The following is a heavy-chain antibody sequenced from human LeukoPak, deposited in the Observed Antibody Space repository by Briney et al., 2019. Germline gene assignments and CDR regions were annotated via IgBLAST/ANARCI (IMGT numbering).Heavy chain of an antibody. D-gene: IGHD3-10*01. CDR1: GGSINTYY. V-gene: IGHV4-59*01. J-gene: IGHJ4*02. CDR3: ARGPGSRHLDY. CDR2: IYYSGST. Sequence: PSETLSLTCTVSGGSINTYYGSWIRQPPGKGLEWIGYIYYSGSTKYNPSLERRISISVDTSKNQFSLRLSSVTAADRAVYYCARGPGSRHLDYWGQGILVTVSS.